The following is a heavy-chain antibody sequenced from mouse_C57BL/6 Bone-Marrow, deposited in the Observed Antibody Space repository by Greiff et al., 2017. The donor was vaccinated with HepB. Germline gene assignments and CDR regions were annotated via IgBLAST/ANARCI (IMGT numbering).Heavy chain of an antibody. D-gene: IGHD2-12*01. CDR2: IYPRSGNT. CDR1: GYTFTSYG. CDR3: AREEDYYSRLFAY. J-gene: IGHJ3*01. Sequence: QVQLKESGAELARPGASVKLSCKASGYTFTSYGISWVKQRTGQGLEWIGEIYPRSGNTYYNEKFKGKATLTADKSSSTAYMELRSLTSEDSAVYFCAREEDYYSRLFAYWGQGTLVTVSA. V-gene: IGHV1-81*01.